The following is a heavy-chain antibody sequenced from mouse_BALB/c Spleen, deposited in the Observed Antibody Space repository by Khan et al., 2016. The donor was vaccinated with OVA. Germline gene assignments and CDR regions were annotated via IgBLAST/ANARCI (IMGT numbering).Heavy chain of an antibody. Sequence: QVQLQQSGPELVRPGVSAKISCKGSGYTFTDYAMYWVKQSHAKSLEWIGLISTYSGNTNYNQKFKGKATMTVDKSSSTAYMELARLTSEDSAIYDCARPAYDGYYGNGGQGTTLTVSS. CDR2: ISTYSGNT. V-gene: IGHV1S137*01. CDR1: GYTFTDYA. CDR3: ARPAYDGYYGN. J-gene: IGHJ2*01. D-gene: IGHD2-3*01.